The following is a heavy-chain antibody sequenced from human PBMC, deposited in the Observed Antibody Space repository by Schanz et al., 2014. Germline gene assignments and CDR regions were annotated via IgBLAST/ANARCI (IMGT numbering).Heavy chain of an antibody. V-gene: IGHV4-30-2*06. CDR3: ALREKPYGPFAS. CDR1: GGSISSGGYS. J-gene: IGHJ4*02. Sequence: LQLQESGSGLMKPSQTLSLTCAVSGGSISSGGYSWNWIRQSPGKGLEWIGYIYYSGNTYYNPSLKSRATIPVARSKNQFSLRLDSVTAADTAVYYCALREKPYGPFASWGQGALVTVSS. D-gene: IGHD3-10*01. CDR2: IYYSGNT.